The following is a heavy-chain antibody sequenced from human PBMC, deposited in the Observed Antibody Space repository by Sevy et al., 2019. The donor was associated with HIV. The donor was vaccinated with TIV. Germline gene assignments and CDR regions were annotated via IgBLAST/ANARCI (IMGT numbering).Heavy chain of an antibody. V-gene: IGHV1-24*01. J-gene: IGHJ4*02. CDR1: GHTLTDLS. CDR2: FDPEDRER. D-gene: IGHD3-22*01. CDR3: SATREYYSDSYGYFDY. Sequence: ASVKVSCKASGHTLTDLSMHWVRQAPGKGFEWIGRFDPEDRERIYAQKFQGRVTMTEDTSTDIAYMELSRLRSEDTAVYYCSATREYYSDSYGYFDYWGQGTLVTVSS.